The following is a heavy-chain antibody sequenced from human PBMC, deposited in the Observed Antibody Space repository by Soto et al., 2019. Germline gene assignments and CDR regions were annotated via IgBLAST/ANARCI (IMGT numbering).Heavy chain of an antibody. V-gene: IGHV3-23*01. Sequence: LRLSCAASGFTFSSYAMSWVRQAPGKGLEWVSAISGSGGSTYYADSVKGRFTISRDNSKNTLYLQMNSLRAEDTAVYYCAKGLYCSGGSCYSLADYWGQGTLVTVSS. CDR2: ISGSGGST. J-gene: IGHJ4*02. D-gene: IGHD2-15*01. CDR1: GFTFSSYA. CDR3: AKGLYCSGGSCYSLADY.